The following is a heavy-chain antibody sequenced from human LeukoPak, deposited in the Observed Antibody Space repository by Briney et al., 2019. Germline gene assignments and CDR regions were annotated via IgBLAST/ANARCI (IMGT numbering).Heavy chain of an antibody. D-gene: IGHD1-26*01. V-gene: IGHV4-4*07. Sequence: PSETLSLTCTVSGGSISSYYWSWIRQPAGKGLEWIGRIYTSGSTNYNPSLKSRVTMSVDTSKNQFSLKLSSVTAADTAVYYCARETSGEVRANYYYYYYMDVWGKGTTVTISS. J-gene: IGHJ6*03. CDR1: GGSISSYY. CDR3: ARETSGEVRANYYYYYYMDV. CDR2: IYTSGST.